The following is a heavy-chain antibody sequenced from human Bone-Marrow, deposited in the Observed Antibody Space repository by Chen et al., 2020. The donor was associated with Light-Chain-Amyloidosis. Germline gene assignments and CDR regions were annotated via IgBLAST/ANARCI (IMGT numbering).Heavy chain of an antibody. CDR1: GFSLSTSGVG. Sequence: QITLKESGPTLVNPTQTLTLTCTFSGFSLSTSGVGVGWIRQPPGKALEWLALIYWDDDKRYSPSLKSRLTITEDTSKNQVVLIMTNMDPVDTATYYCAHRLKVQGVIGFDYWGQGTLVTVSS. CDR3: AHRLKVQGVIGFDY. J-gene: IGHJ4*02. CDR2: IYWDDDK. D-gene: IGHD3-10*01. V-gene: IGHV2-5*02.